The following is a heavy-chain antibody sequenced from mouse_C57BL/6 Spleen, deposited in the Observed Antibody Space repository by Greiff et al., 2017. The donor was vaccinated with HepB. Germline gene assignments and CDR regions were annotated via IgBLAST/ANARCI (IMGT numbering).Heavy chain of an antibody. CDR1: GYTFTSYW. J-gene: IGHJ4*01. V-gene: IGHV1-64*01. Sequence: QVQLQQPGAELVKPGASVKLSCKASGYTFTSYWMHWVKQRPGQGLEWIGMIHPNSGSTNYNEKFKSKATLTVDKSSSTAYMQLSSLTSEDSAVYYCARWGTTVVALYYAMDYWGQGTSVTVSS. CDR3: ARWGTTVVALYYAMDY. D-gene: IGHD1-1*01. CDR2: IHPNSGST.